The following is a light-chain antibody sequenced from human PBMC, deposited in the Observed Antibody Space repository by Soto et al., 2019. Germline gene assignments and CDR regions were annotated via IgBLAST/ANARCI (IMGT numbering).Light chain of an antibody. CDR1: QNVRTY. J-gene: IGKJ4*01. CDR2: DAS. V-gene: IGKV3-11*01. Sequence: EIVLTQSPATRSLFPGERATLSCRASQNVRTYLAWYQQKPGQAPRLLISDASKRATGIPARFSGSGSGTDFTLTISSLEAEDSAVYYCHQRSNWPRTFGGGSKVEIK. CDR3: HQRSNWPRT.